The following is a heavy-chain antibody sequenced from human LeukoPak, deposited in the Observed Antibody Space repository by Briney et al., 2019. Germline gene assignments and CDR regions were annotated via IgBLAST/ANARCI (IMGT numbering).Heavy chain of an antibody. CDR1: GYTFTSYG. Sequence: ASVKVCCKASGYTFTSYGINWVRQAPGQGLEWMGWISDYSGNTNYAQKLQGRVTMTTDTSTTTAYMELRSLRSDDTAVYYCARETGYYGSGTYLLGDAFDIWGQGTMVTVSS. V-gene: IGHV1-18*01. CDR3: ARETGYYGSGTYLLGDAFDI. J-gene: IGHJ3*02. CDR2: ISDYSGNT. D-gene: IGHD3-10*01.